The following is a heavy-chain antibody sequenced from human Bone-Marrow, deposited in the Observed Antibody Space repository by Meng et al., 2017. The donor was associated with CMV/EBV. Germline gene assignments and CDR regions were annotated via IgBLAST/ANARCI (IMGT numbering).Heavy chain of an antibody. Sequence: SETLSLTCTVSGGSVSSGSYYWSWIRQPPGKGLEWIGYIYYSGSTNYNPSLKSRVTISVDTSKNQFSLKLSSVTAADTAVYYCARGLRYDFWSGSAYFDYWGQGTLVTVSS. CDR2: IYYSGST. J-gene: IGHJ4*02. V-gene: IGHV4-61*01. D-gene: IGHD3-3*01. CDR1: GGSVSSGSYY. CDR3: ARGLRYDFWSGSAYFDY.